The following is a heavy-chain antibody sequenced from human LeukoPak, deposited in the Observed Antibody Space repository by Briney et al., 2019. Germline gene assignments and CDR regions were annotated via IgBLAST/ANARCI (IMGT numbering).Heavy chain of an antibody. CDR1: GFTFSSYG. V-gene: IGHV3-33*01. D-gene: IGHD6-19*01. J-gene: IGHJ4*02. CDR2: IWYDGSNK. Sequence: PGGSLRLSCAASGFTFSSYGMHWVRQAPGKGLERVAVIWYDGSNKYYADSVKGRFTISRDNSKNTLYLQMNSLRAEDTAVYYCARAGGYSSGWYPTYYFDYWGQGTLVTVSS. CDR3: ARAGGYSSGWYPTYYFDY.